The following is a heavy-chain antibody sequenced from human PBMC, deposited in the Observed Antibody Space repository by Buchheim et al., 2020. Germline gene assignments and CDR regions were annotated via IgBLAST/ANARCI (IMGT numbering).Heavy chain of an antibody. J-gene: IGHJ4*02. CDR1: GGSVSSCCYY. CDR3: ARVHGWPAPIDY. CDR2: IYYSGST. D-gene: IGHD6-19*01. Sequence: QVQLQESGPGLVKPSETLSLTCTVSGGSVSSCCYYWSWNRQPPGKGLEWIGYIYYSGSTNYNPSLKSRVTISVDTSKNQFSLKLSSVTAADTAVYYCARVHGWPAPIDYWGQGTL. V-gene: IGHV4-61*01.